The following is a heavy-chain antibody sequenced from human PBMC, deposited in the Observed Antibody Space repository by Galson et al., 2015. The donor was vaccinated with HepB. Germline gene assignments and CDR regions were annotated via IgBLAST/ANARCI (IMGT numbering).Heavy chain of an antibody. CDR1: GFTFSSYS. CDR2: ISSSSSTI. Sequence: SLRLSCAASGFTFSSYSMNWVRQAPGKGLEWVSYISSSSSTIYYADSVKGRFTISRDNAKNSLYLQMNSLRDEDTAVYYCARDPSQDYYDSRRGGYWGQGTLVTVSS. D-gene: IGHD3-22*01. J-gene: IGHJ4*02. CDR3: ARDPSQDYYDSRRGGY. V-gene: IGHV3-48*02.